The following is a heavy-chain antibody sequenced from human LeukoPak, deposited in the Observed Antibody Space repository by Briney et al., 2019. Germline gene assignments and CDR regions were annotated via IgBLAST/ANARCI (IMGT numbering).Heavy chain of an antibody. D-gene: IGHD3-22*01. J-gene: IGHJ5*02. CDR1: GYSISSGYY. CDR2: IYHSGST. V-gene: IGHV4-38-2*02. Sequence: PSETLSLTCTVSGYSISSGYYWGWIRQPPGKGLEWIGSIYHSGSTYYNPSLKSRVTISVDTSKNQFSLKLSSVTAADTAVYYCARNSYYYDSSGPRFDPWGQGTLVTVSS. CDR3: ARNSYYYDSSGPRFDP.